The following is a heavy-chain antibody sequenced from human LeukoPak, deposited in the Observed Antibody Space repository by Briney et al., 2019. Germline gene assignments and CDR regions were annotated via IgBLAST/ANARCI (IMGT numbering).Heavy chain of an antibody. V-gene: IGHV3-15*01. CDR2: IKSKTDGGTT. CDR1: GFTFSNAW. Sequence: PGGSLRLSCAASGFTFSNAWMSWVRQAPGKGLEWVGRIKSKTDGGTTDYAAPVKGRFTISRDDSKNTLYLQMNSLTTEDTALYHCARDGQTAAAGAIDFWGQGTLVTVSS. J-gene: IGHJ4*02. D-gene: IGHD6-13*01. CDR3: ARDGQTAAAGAIDF.